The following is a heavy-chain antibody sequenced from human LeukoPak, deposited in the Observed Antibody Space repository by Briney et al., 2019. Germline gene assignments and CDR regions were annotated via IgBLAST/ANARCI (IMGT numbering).Heavy chain of an antibody. Sequence: GGSLRLSCAASGFTFSNAWMSWVRQAPGKGLEWVGRIKSKTDGGTKDYAAPVKGRFTISRDDSKNTLYLQMNSLKTEDTAVYYCTTDGGVTEGFDPWGQGTLVTVSS. V-gene: IGHV3-15*01. D-gene: IGHD5-18*01. CDR3: TTDGGVTEGFDP. CDR2: IKSKTDGGTK. J-gene: IGHJ5*02. CDR1: GFTFSNAW.